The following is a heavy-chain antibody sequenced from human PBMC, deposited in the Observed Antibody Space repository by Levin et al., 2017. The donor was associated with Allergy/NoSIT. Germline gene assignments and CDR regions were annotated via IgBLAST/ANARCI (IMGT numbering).Heavy chain of an antibody. Sequence: GGSLRLSCAASGFTISSNYMSWVRQAPGKGLEWVSVIYSGGHKYYADSVKGRFTISRDNSKNTLYLQMNSLRAEDTAVYYCARDHYDILTGYYRGYGMDVWGQGTTVTVSS. V-gene: IGHV3-53*01. CDR1: GFTISSNY. J-gene: IGHJ6*02. D-gene: IGHD3-9*01. CDR3: ARDHYDILTGYYRGYGMDV. CDR2: IYSGGHK.